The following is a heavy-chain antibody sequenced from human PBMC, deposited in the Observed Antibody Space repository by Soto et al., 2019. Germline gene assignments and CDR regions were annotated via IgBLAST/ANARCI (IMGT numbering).Heavy chain of an antibody. CDR1: GFAFGAYA. Sequence: EVQLLESGGGLVQPGGSLRLSCAASGFAFGAYAMTWVRQAPGKGLEWVSVISGACCNTYYADSVKGRFTVSRDNSKKMLYLEMNSLRVEDTAIYYCAKDPVPQLLPSWWFDPWGQGTRVTVSS. V-gene: IGHV3-23*01. CDR2: ISGACCNT. J-gene: IGHJ5*02. D-gene: IGHD2-2*01. CDR3: AKDPVPQLLPSWWFDP.